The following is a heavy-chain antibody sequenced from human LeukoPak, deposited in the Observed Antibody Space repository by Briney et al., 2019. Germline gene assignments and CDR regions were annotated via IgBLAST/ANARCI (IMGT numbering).Heavy chain of an antibody. J-gene: IGHJ4*01. D-gene: IGHD1/OR15-1a*01. CDR1: GFTFSDYW. CDR2: IRQDGSEK. Sequence: GGSLRLSCAASGFTFSDYWMNWVRLAPGKGLEWVASIRQDGSEKSYVDSVKGRFTISRDNTWNSLYLQMNSLRAEDTAVYYCARDGTAPGLYFDLWGEGTLVTVSS. V-gene: IGHV3-7*01. CDR3: ARDGTAPGLYFDL.